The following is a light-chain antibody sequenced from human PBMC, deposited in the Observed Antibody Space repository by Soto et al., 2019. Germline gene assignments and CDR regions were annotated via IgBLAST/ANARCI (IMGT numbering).Light chain of an antibody. Sequence: DIQMTQSPSTLSASVGDRGTITCRARQSISNWLAWYQQKPGKAPKLLIYNASTLGSGVPSRFSGSGSGTDFTLTISSLQPDDFATYYCQQYNSYPYTFGQGTKVDVK. CDR2: NAS. CDR1: QSISNW. CDR3: QQYNSYPYT. J-gene: IGKJ2*01. V-gene: IGKV1-5*03.